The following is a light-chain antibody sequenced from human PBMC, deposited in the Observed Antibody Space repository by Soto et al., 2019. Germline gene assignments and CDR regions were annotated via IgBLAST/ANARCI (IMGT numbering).Light chain of an antibody. CDR1: SSNIGSTT. V-gene: IGLV1-44*01. CDR3: AAWDGSLYGYV. Sequence: QSVLTQSPPASGTPGQRVTISCSGSSSNIGSTTVNWYQQLPGTAPKLLIYGNNQRPSGVPDRFSGSKSGTSASLAISGLQSEDEADYYCAAWDGSLYGYVFGTGTKVTVL. J-gene: IGLJ1*01. CDR2: GNN.